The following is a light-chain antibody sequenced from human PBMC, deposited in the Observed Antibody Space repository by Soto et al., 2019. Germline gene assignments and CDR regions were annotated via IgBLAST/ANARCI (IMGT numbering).Light chain of an antibody. CDR3: QQYGSSLGLT. CDR1: QSVSSSY. J-gene: IGKJ4*01. Sequence: EIVLTQSPGTLSWSPGERATLSCRASQSVSSSYLAWYLQKPGQAPRVLIYGASGRATGIPDRFSGSGSGTDFTLTISRLEPEDFAVYYCQQYGSSLGLTFGGGTKVEIK. V-gene: IGKV3-20*01. CDR2: GAS.